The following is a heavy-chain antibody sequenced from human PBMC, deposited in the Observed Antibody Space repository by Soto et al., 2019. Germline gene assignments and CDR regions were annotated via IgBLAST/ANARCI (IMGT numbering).Heavy chain of an antibody. D-gene: IGHD3-16*02. CDR2: IYTSGSI. CDR1: GGSISSYY. Sequence: PSETLSLTCTVSGGSISSYYWSWIRQPAGKGLEWIGRIYTSGSIGYADSVKGRFTISRDNAKNSLYLQMNSLRAEDTALYYCAKDIVGHMITFGGVIDPYYYYGMDVWGQGTTVTVSS. CDR3: AKDIVGHMITFGGVIDPYYYYGMDV. J-gene: IGHJ6*02. V-gene: IGHV4-4*07.